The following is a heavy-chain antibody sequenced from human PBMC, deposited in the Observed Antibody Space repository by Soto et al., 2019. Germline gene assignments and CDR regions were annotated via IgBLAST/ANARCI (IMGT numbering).Heavy chain of an antibody. CDR1: GFDFRNAC. CDR2: INIGIGAS. D-gene: IGHD6-13*01. V-gene: IGHV3-NL1*01. J-gene: IGHJ4*01. CDR3: AKDRTVAAWNCGF. Sequence: GSLRLSCAASGFDFRNACMHWVRQAPGKGLELVSYINIGIGASYYADSVRGRFTVSRDNSKNTLYLQMNSLRPEDTAVYYFAKDRTVAAWNCGFWGQGTPVTVSS.